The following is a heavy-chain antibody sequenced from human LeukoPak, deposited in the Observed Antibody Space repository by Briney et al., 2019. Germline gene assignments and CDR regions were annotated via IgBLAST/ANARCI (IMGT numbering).Heavy chain of an antibody. CDR3: ARAYSSGWYYYGMDV. D-gene: IGHD6-19*01. CDR2: MNPNSGNT. V-gene: IGHV1-8*01. CDR1: RYTFTGYD. Sequence: ASVKVSCKASRYTFTGYDINWVRQATGQGLEWMGWMNPNSGNTGYAQKFQGRVTMTRNTSISTAYMELSSLRSEDTAVYYCARAYSSGWYYYGMDVWGQGTTVTVSS. J-gene: IGHJ6*02.